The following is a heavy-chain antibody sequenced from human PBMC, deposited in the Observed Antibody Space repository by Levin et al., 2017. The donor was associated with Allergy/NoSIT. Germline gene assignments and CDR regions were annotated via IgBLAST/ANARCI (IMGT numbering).Heavy chain of an antibody. CDR2: IWYDGSNK. V-gene: IGHV3-33*01. CDR1: GFIFKNYG. Sequence: LSLTCAPSGFIFKNYGMHWVRQAPGKGLEWVAVIWYDGSNKYYADSVKGRFTISRDNSKEMLFLQMDSLRAEDTAIYYCARHKSGYLDSWGQGTLVTVSS. J-gene: IGHJ4*02. CDR3: ARHKSGYLDS. D-gene: IGHD3-22*01.